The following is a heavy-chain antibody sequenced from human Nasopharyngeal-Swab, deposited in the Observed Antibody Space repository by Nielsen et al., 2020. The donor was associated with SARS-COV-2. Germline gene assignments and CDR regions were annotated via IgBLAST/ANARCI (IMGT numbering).Heavy chain of an antibody. CDR1: VFTFNKYG. Sequence: GESLKISCAAAVFTFNKYGLHWVRQAPGKGLEWVAGISYDGSNRYYADSVKGRFTISRDNAKNSLYLQMNSLRVEDTAVYNCAREGRDGFDYWGQGTLVTVSS. D-gene: IGHD5-24*01. CDR2: ISYDGSNR. CDR3: AREGRDGFDY. V-gene: IGHV3-30*03. J-gene: IGHJ4*02.